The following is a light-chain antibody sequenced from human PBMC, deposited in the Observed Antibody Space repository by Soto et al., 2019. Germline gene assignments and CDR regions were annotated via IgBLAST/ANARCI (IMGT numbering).Light chain of an antibody. J-gene: IGKJ4*01. CDR2: GAS. Sequence: EVVMTQSPATLSVSPGERATLSCGASQSVSGNLAWYQQKPGQAPRLLIYGASTRATGIPARFSGSGSGTEYTLTISSMQSEDCAAYYCQQYNTWVTFGGGTKVQIK. CDR3: QQYNTWVT. V-gene: IGKV3D-15*01. CDR1: QSVSGN.